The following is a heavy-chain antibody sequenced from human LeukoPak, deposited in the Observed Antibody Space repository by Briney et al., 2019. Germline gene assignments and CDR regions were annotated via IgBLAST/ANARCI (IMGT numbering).Heavy chain of an antibody. J-gene: IGHJ4*02. D-gene: IGHD2/OR15-2a*01. CDR2: ISAPNGDT. Sequence: ASVKVSCKVVGTSFTNYGITWARQAPGQGLEWMAWISAPNGDTNVAQNFQGRVTMTTDTSTSTAYMELRSLRSDDTAMYYCARGEYPNDYWGQGTLVTVSS. V-gene: IGHV1-18*01. CDR3: ARGEYPNDY. CDR1: GTSFTNYG.